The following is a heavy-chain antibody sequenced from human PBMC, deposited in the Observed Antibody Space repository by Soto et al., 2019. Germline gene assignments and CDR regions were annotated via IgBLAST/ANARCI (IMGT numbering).Heavy chain of an antibody. V-gene: IGHV4-39*01. J-gene: IGHJ3*02. CDR2: IYYSGST. CDR3: ASPGATTYYDFWNRNNDAFDI. CDR1: GGSISSSSYY. Sequence: QLQLQESGPGLVKPSETLSLTCTVSGGSISSSSYYWGWIRQPPGKGLEWIGSIYYSGSTYYNPSLKSRVSRSVDTAKNQFSLKLSSVTAADTAVYYWASPGATTYYDFWNRNNDAFDIWGQGTMVTVSS. D-gene: IGHD3-3*01.